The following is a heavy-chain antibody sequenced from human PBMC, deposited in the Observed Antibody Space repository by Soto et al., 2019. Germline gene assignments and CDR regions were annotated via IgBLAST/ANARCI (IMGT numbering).Heavy chain of an antibody. CDR3: ARAAGTKHHWFDP. D-gene: IGHD1-1*01. Sequence: PSETLSLTCTVSGGSISSYYWSWIRQPPGKGLEWIGYIYHSGSTYYNPSLKSRVTISVDRSKNQFSLKLSSVTAADTAVYYCARAAGTKHHWFDPWGQGTLVTVSS. CDR1: GGSISSYY. J-gene: IGHJ5*02. CDR2: IYHSGST. V-gene: IGHV4-59*12.